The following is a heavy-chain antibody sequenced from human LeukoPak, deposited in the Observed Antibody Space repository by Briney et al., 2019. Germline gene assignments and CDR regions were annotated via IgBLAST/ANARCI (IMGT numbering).Heavy chain of an antibody. J-gene: IGHJ4*02. D-gene: IGHD6-13*01. CDR3: AKASWVSNADAVW. Sequence: PGASLRLSCAASGFTFTDHWMSWVRQAPGKGLEWVANINEDGSEKYYVDSVKGRFTISRDNAKKSLYLQMNSLRAEDTAVYYCAKASWVSNADAVWWGQGTQVTVSS. V-gene: IGHV3-7*01. CDR1: GFTFTDHW. CDR2: INEDGSEK.